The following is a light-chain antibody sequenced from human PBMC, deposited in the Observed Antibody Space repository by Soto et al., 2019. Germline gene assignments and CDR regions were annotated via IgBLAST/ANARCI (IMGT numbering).Light chain of an antibody. J-gene: IGLJ1*01. Sequence: QSVLTQPAFVSGSPGQSXTISCTGTSSDVGGYNYVSWYQQHPGKAPKLMIYDVSNRPSGVSNRFSGSKSGNTASLTISGLQAEDEADYYCSSYTSSSTLYVFGTGTKVTVL. CDR2: DVS. CDR1: SSDVGGYNY. V-gene: IGLV2-14*01. CDR3: SSYTSSSTLYV.